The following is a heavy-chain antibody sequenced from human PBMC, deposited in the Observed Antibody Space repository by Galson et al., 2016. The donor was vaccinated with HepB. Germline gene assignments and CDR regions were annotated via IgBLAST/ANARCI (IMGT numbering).Heavy chain of an antibody. D-gene: IGHD1-14*01. CDR3: ERMIGCIGTRPLDY. Sequence: PALVKPTQTLTLTCTFSGFSLTTTEMRVTWIRQPPGKALEWLSRIDWDDDKYYSTSLKTRLTVSKDTSKNQVVFTMTNMAPADTATYYCERMIGCIGTRPLDYWGQGILITVSS. V-gene: IGHV2-70*04. CDR2: IDWDDDK. J-gene: IGHJ4*02. CDR1: GFSLTTTEMR.